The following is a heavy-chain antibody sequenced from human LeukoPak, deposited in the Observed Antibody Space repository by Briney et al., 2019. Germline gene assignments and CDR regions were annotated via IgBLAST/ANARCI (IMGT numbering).Heavy chain of an antibody. CDR2: IKQDGSEK. CDR3: ARDIYGRDGYTPGAFDI. CDR1: GFTFSSYW. Sequence: PGGSLRLSCAASGFTFSSYWMNWVRQAPGKGLEWVANIKQDGSEKYYVDSVKGRFTISRDNAKNSLYLQMNSLRAEDTAVYYCARDIYGRDGYTPGAFDIWGQGTMVTVSS. V-gene: IGHV3-7*01. D-gene: IGHD5-24*01. J-gene: IGHJ3*02.